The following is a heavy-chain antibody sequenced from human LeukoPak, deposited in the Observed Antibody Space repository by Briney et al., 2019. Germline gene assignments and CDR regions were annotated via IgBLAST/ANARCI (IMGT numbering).Heavy chain of an antibody. D-gene: IGHD2-2*01. V-gene: IGHV3-30*03. CDR3: ARGSLVPAAYLDY. CDR2: ISYDGSNK. Sequence: SGGSLRLSCAASGFTFSSYGMHWVRQAPGKGLEWVAVISYDGSNKYYADSVKGRFTISRDNSKNTLYLQMNSLRAEDTAVYYCARGSLVPAAYLDYWGQGTLVTVSS. J-gene: IGHJ4*02. CDR1: GFTFSSYG.